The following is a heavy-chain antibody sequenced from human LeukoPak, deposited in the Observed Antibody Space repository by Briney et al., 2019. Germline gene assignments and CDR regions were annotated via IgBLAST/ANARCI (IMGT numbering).Heavy chain of an antibody. CDR3: AKGLPDYYDSSGYYPAYVESDY. CDR1: GSTFSSYA. CDR2: FSGSGGST. Sequence: PGGSLRLSCAASGSTFSSYAMSWVRQAPGKGLEWVSAFSGSGGSTYYADSVKGRFTISRDNSKNTLYLQMNSLRAEDTAVYYCAKGLPDYYDSSGYYPAYVESDYWGQGTLVTVSS. D-gene: IGHD3-22*01. V-gene: IGHV3-23*01. J-gene: IGHJ4*02.